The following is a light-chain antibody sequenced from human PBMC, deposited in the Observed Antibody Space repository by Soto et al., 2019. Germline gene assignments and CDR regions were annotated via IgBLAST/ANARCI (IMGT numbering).Light chain of an antibody. V-gene: IGLV3-21*02. J-gene: IGLJ3*02. CDR3: QVRDGVRGHWV. CDR1: AIESKN. Sequence: SYELTQPPSVSVAPGQTARITCGGSAIESKNVHWYQQKPGQAPVLVVYDDADRPSGIPERFSGSNSDNTATLTISRVESGDEADYYCQVRDGVRGHWVFGGGTQLTVL. CDR2: DDA.